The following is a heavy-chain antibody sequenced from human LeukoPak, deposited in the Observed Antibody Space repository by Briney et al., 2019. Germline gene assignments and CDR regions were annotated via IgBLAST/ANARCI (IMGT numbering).Heavy chain of an antibody. V-gene: IGHV4-39*01. CDR1: VCSISNSSYY. CDR3: ARHKDYYYYMDV. Sequence: SETLSLTCTVSVCSISNSSYYWGWIRQPPGKGPEWIGSIYYSGSTYYNPSLKSRVTISVDTSKNQFSLKLSSVTAADTAVYYCARHKDYYYYMDVWGKGTTVTVSS. CDR2: IYYSGST. J-gene: IGHJ6*03.